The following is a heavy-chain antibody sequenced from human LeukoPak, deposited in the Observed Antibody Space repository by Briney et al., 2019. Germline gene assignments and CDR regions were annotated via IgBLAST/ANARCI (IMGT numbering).Heavy chain of an antibody. CDR2: ISYDGSNK. J-gene: IGHJ4*02. CDR1: GFTFSSYA. Sequence: QPGRSLRLSCAASGFTFSSYAMHWVRQAPGKGLEWVAVISYDGSNKYYADSVKGRFTISRDNSKNTLYLQMNSLRAEDTAVYYCARDLWSGGWSPPFDYWGQGTLVTVSS. CDR3: ARDLWSGGWSPPFDY. D-gene: IGHD6-19*01. V-gene: IGHV3-30-3*01.